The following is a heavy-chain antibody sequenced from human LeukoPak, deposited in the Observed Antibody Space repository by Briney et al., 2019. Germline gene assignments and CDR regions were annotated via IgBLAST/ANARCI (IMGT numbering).Heavy chain of an antibody. CDR1: GFSVSSGYY. V-gene: IGHV4-38-2*01. J-gene: IGHJ3*02. D-gene: IGHD6-19*01. Sequence: SETLSLTCAVSGFSVSSGYYWGWIRQPPGKGLEWIGTINHSGNTFYNPSPKSRVTTSVDTSKNQFSLRLSSVTAADTAVYYCARRMAGATTDALDIWGQGTMVTVSS. CDR3: ARRMAGATTDALDI. CDR2: INHSGNT.